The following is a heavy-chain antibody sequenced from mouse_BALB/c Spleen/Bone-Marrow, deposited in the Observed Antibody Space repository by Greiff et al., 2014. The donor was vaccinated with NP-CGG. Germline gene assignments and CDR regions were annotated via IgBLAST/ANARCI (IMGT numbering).Heavy chain of an antibody. Sequence: VQLKDSGPELVKPGASVKISCKASGYPFTDYNMHWVKQSHGKSLEWIGYIYPHTSDTGYNQKFRNKATLTVDISSSTAYMVLRSLTSEYSAVYYCVRAPPFTSVVTRDYWGQGTTLTVSS. CDR1: GYPFTDYN. D-gene: IGHD1-1*01. V-gene: IGHV1S29*02. CDR2: IYPHTSDT. CDR3: VRAPPFTSVVTRDY. J-gene: IGHJ2*01.